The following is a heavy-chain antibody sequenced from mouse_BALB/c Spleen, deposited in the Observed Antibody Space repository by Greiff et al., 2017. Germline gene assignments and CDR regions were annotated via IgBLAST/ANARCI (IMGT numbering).Heavy chain of an antibody. V-gene: IGHV1S127*01. Sequence: QVQLKQPGAELVKPGASVKMSCKASGYTFTSYWMHWVKQRPGQGLEWIGTIDPSDSYTSYNQKFKGKATLTVDTSSSTAYMQLSSLTSEDSAVYYCTIITTVVGGGYYYAMDYWGQGTSVTVSS. J-gene: IGHJ4*01. CDR1: GYTFTSYW. CDR2: IDPSDSYT. D-gene: IGHD1-1*01. CDR3: TIITTVVGGGYYYAMDY.